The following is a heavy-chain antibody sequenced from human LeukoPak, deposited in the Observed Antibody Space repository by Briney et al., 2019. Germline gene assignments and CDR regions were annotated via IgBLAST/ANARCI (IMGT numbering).Heavy chain of an antibody. CDR3: ARGRTYYYDTSGYCPSIYYGMDV. CDR2: INHGEST. CDR1: GGSFSGYY. J-gene: IGHJ6*02. V-gene: IGHV4-34*01. Sequence: SETLSLTCAVSGGSFSGYYWYWIRQPPGKGLEWIGEINHGESTNYNPSLKSRATLSVDTSKNQFSLKLTSVTPADTAVYYCARGRTYYYDTSGYCPSIYYGMDVWGQGTTVTVSS. D-gene: IGHD3-22*01.